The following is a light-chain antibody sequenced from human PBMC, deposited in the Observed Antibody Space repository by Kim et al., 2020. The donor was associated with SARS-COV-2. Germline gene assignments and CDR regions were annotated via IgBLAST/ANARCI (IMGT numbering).Light chain of an antibody. CDR1: QSVSTY. CDR2: DAF. CDR3: QHRGNWPLT. Sequence: LSQGERATLSCRASQSVSTYLAWYQHKPGQAPRLLIYDAFNRATGIPARFSGSGSGTDFTLTISSLEPEDFAVYYCQHRGNWPLTFGGGTKVDIK. V-gene: IGKV3-11*01. J-gene: IGKJ4*01.